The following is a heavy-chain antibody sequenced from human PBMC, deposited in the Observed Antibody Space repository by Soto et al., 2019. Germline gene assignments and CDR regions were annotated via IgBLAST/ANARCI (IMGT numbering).Heavy chain of an antibody. CDR2: IYYSGST. V-gene: IGHV4-31*02. CDR3: ARALEGRLDY. J-gene: IGHJ4*02. CDR1: ISSGGYY. Sequence: ISSGGYYWSWIRQHPGKGLEWIGYIYYSGSTYYNPSLKSRVTISVDTSKNQFSLKLSSVTAADTAVYYCARALEGRLDYWGQGTLVTVSS.